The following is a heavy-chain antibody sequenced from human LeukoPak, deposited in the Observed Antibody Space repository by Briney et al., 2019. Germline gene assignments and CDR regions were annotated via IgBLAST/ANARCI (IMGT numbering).Heavy chain of an antibody. D-gene: IGHD2-21*02. CDR2: ISAYNGNT. CDR3: ARDARTAIVDYYYMDV. J-gene: IGHJ6*03. CDR1: GYIFTSYG. Sequence: GASVKVSCKASGYIFTSYGISWVRQAPGQGLEWMGWISAYNGNTNYAQNLQGRVTMTTDTSTSTAYMELRSLRFDDTAVYYCARDARTAIVDYYYMDVWGKGTTVTISS. V-gene: IGHV1-18*01.